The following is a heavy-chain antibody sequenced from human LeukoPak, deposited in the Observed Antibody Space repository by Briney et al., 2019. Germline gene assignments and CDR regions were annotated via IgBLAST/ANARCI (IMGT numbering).Heavy chain of an antibody. CDR3: ARDLTPVGQWLVREGDWFDP. J-gene: IGHJ5*02. CDR1: GGSISSYY. Sequence: PSESLSLTCTVSGGSISSYYWSWIRQPAGKGLEWIGRIYTSGSTNYNPSLKSRVTMSVGTSKNQFSLKLSPVTAANTPVYYCARDLTPVGQWLVREGDWFDPWGQGTLVTVSS. CDR2: IYTSGST. D-gene: IGHD6-19*01. V-gene: IGHV4-4*07.